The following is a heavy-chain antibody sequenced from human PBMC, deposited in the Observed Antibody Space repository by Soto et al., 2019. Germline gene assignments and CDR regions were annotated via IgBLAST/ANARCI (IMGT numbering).Heavy chain of an antibody. CDR1: GGSISSGGDY. J-gene: IGHJ6*02. D-gene: IGHD6-13*01. Sequence: QVQLQESGPGLVKPSQTLSLTCTVSGGSISSGGDYWSWIRLRPGKGLEWIGYIHNSGSTHYTPSLKSRVTISVDTSKNHFSLKLSSVTAADTAVYYCARESGIAIEGYYYGMDVWGQGTTVTVSS. CDR3: ARESGIAIEGYYYGMDV. V-gene: IGHV4-31*03. CDR2: IHNSGST.